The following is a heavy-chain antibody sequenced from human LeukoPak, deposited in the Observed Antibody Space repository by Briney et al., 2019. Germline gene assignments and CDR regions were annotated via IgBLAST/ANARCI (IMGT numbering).Heavy chain of an antibody. V-gene: IGHV4-59*01. CDR3: ARVEAAARIDYYYYYMDV. CDR1: GGSISSYY. J-gene: IGHJ6*03. D-gene: IGHD2/OR15-2a*01. CDR2: IYYSGST. Sequence: SETLSLTCTVSGGSISSYYWSWIRQPPGKGLEWIGYIYYSGSTNYNPSLKSRVTISVDTSKNQFSLKLSSVTAADTAVYYCARVEAAARIDYYYYYMDVWGKGTTVTISS.